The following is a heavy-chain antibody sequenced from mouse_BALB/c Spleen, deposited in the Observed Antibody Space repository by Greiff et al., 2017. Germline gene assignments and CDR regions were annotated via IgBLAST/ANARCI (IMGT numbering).Heavy chain of an antibody. Sequence: VQLHQSGAELARPGASVKMSCKASGYTFTSYTMHWVKQRPGQGLEWIGYINPSSGYTNYNQKFKDKATLTADKSSSTAYMQLSSLTSEDSAVYYCARDGNYDYAMDYWGQGTSVTVSS. D-gene: IGHD2-1*01. V-gene: IGHV1-4*01. J-gene: IGHJ4*01. CDR3: ARDGNYDYAMDY. CDR1: GYTFTSYT. CDR2: INPSSGYT.